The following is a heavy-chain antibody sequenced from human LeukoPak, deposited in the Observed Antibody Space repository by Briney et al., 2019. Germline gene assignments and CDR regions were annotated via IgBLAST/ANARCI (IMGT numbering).Heavy chain of an antibody. V-gene: IGHV4-34*01. J-gene: IGHJ4*02. CDR1: GGPFTDYY. D-gene: IGHD6-6*01. CDR3: ARVPHSTSSIDY. CDR2: INHRGST. Sequence: SSETLSLTCAVYGGPFTDYYWSWIRQPPGKGLEWIGEINHRGSTNYNSSLKSRVTVSVDRSKNQFSLKLSSVTAADTAVYFCARVPHSTSSIDYWGQGAPVTVSS.